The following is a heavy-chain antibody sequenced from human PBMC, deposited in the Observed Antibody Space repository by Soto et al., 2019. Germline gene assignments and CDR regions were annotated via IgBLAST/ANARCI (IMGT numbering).Heavy chain of an antibody. D-gene: IGHD7-27*01. V-gene: IGHV4-59*08. Sequence: SGTLSLTCTVSGGSISSYYWSWIRQPPGKGLEWIGYIYYSGSTNYNPSLKSRVTISVDTSKNQFSLDLTSVTAADTAVYYCARRGNWGSDEFDYWSQGTLVTVSS. CDR2: IYYSGST. CDR3: ARRGNWGSDEFDY. CDR1: GGSISSYY. J-gene: IGHJ4*02.